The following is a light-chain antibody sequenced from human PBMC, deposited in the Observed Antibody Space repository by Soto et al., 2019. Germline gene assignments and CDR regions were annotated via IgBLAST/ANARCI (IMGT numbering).Light chain of an antibody. J-gene: IGKJ4*01. CDR1: QSVSSY. CDR2: DAS. V-gene: IGKV3-11*01. Sequence: EIVLTQSPATLSLSPGERATLSCRASQSVSSYLAWYQQNPGQAPRLLIYDASNRATGIPARFSGSGSGTDCTLTISSLEPEDFAVYYWQQRSNWPLTFGGGTKVEIK. CDR3: QQRSNWPLT.